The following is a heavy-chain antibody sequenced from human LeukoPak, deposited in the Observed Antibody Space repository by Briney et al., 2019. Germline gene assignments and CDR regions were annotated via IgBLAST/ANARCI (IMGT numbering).Heavy chain of an antibody. CDR1: GYTFTGYY. Sequence: ASVTVSCTASGYTFTGYYMHWVRQAPGQGLEWMGWINPNSGGTNYAQKFQGRVTMTRDTSISTAYMELSRLRSDDTAVYCCVRDRYSYGYVDYWGQGTLVTVSS. D-gene: IGHD5-18*01. CDR3: VRDRYSYGYVDY. J-gene: IGHJ4*02. CDR2: INPNSGGT. V-gene: IGHV1-2*02.